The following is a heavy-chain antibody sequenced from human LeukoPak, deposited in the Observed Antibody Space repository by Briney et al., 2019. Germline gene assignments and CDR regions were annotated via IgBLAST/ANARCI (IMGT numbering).Heavy chain of an antibody. J-gene: IGHJ3*02. CDR2: IYDAGNT. V-gene: IGHV3-53*05. CDR3: ARDKGGMYGLDI. Sequence: WGRPDPEKKMEWVSIIYDAGNTHFADSVKGRFTVSRDNSNNTVYLQMNSLRPEDTALYYCARDKGGMYGLDIWGQGTMVTVSS. D-gene: IGHD2-8*01.